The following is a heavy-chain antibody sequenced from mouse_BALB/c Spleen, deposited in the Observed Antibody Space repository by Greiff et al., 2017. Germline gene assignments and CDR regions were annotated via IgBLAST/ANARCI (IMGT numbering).Heavy chain of an antibody. V-gene: IGHV5-6-4*01. CDR3: TREGGYYDTAMDY. CDR2: ISSGGSYT. D-gene: IGHD2-3*01. J-gene: IGHJ4*01. CDR1: GFTFSSYT. Sequence: EVMLVESGGGLVKPGGSLKLSCAASGFTFSSYTMSWVRQTPEKRLEWVATISSGGSYTYYPDSVKGRFTISRDNAKNTLYLQMSSLKSEDTAMYYCTREGGYYDTAMDYWGQGTSVTVSS.